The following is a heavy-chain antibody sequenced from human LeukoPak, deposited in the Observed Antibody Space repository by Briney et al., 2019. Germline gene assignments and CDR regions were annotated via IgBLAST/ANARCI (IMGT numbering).Heavy chain of an antibody. V-gene: IGHV4-39*07. CDR2: IYYSGTT. Sequence: SETLSLTCTVSGGPISSSTYYWGWVRQPPGKGLEWIGSIYYSGTTYYNPPLKSRVTISVDTSKNQFSLKLSSVTAADTALYYCARNYYGSGSDVFDPWGQGTLVTVSS. CDR1: GGPISSSTYY. CDR3: ARNYYGSGSDVFDP. D-gene: IGHD3-10*01. J-gene: IGHJ5*02.